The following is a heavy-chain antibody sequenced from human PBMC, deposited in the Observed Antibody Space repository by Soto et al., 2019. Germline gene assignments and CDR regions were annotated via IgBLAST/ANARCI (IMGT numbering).Heavy chain of an antibody. J-gene: IGHJ4*02. V-gene: IGHV4-4*02. Sequence: QVQLQESGPGLVKPSGTLSLTCAVSSGSISSSNWWSWVRQPPGKGLEWIGEIYHGGSTNYNPSLKIRVTISVDKSKTQFSLKLSSVTAANTAVYYCASRGAVAGKSGAGYWGQGTLVTVSS. CDR2: IYHGGST. D-gene: IGHD6-19*01. CDR3: ASRGAVAGKSGAGY. CDR1: SGSISSSNW.